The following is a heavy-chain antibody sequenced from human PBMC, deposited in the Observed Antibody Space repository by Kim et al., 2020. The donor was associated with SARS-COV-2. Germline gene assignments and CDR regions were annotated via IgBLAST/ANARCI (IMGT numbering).Heavy chain of an antibody. CDR3: ARTVVGTAPGYYYYGMDV. D-gene: IGHD2-2*01. V-gene: IGHV1-69*02. J-gene: IGHJ6*02. Sequence: QGRVTITADKSTSTAYMELSSLRSEDTAVYYCARTVVGTAPGYYYYGMDVWGQGTTVTVSS.